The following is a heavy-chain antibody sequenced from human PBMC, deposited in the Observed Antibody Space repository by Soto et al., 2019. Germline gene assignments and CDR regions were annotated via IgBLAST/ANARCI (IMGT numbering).Heavy chain of an antibody. J-gene: IGHJ4*02. V-gene: IGHV4-59*12. CDR3: ARGAVVNFES. Sequence: SETLSLTCTVSGGSISSYYWTWIRQPPGKGLEWIGYIYHSGSTYYNPSLKSRVTISVDRSKNQFSLKLTSVTAADTAVYYCARGAVVNFESWGQGTLVTVSS. CDR1: GGSISSYY. CDR2: IYHSGST. D-gene: IGHD3-22*01.